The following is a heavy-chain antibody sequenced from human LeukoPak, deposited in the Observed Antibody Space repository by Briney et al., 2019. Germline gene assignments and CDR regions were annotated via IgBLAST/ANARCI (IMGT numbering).Heavy chain of an antibody. D-gene: IGHD3-16*01. J-gene: IGHJ4*02. CDR2: ISTSRSYI. CDR3: ARSPLREWGSGEDY. V-gene: IGHV3-21*01. Sequence: MSGGSLRLSCAASGFTFSTYSMTWVRQAPGKGLEWVSSISTSRSYIYYTDSVKRRFTISRANANKSLYLQMNSLRAEDTAVYYCARSPLREWGSGEDYWGQGTLVTVSS. CDR1: GFTFSTYS.